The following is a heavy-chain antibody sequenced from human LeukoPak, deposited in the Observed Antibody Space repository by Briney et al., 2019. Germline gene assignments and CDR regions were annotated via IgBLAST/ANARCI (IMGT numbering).Heavy chain of an antibody. J-gene: IGHJ4*02. V-gene: IGHV1-2*02. CDR2: INPNSGGT. Sequence: PSVKVSCKASGYTFAGYYMHWVRQAPGQGLEWMGWINPNSGGTNYAQKFQGRVTMTRDTSINTAYMELSRLRSDDTAVYYRARETKQWLPPGYSGQGTLVTVSS. D-gene: IGHD6-19*01. CDR1: GYTFAGYY. CDR3: ARETKQWLPPGY.